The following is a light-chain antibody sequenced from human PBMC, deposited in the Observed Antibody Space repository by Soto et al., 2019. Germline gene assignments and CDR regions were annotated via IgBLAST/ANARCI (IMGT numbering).Light chain of an antibody. Sequence: QSALTQPASVSGSPGQSITITCTGSNNDIGADKFVSWYQQHPGESPKLIIFYVSNRPSRVSHRFSGSKSGNPASLTISRLQTEDESDCYCTSFTTNLAFVFGTGTKLTVL. CDR2: YVS. CDR3: TSFTTNLAFV. V-gene: IGLV2-14*03. CDR1: NNDIGADKF. J-gene: IGLJ1*01.